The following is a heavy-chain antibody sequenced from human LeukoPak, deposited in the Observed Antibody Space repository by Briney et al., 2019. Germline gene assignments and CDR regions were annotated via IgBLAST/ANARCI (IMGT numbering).Heavy chain of an antibody. CDR2: IYYSGST. D-gene: IGHD5-18*01. V-gene: IGHV4-59*01. CDR3: ARGHVGQLWFVPGVAFDI. J-gene: IGHJ3*02. CDR1: GVSISSYY. Sequence: SETLSLTCTVSGVSISSYYWSWIRQPPGKGLEWIGYIYYSGSTNYNPSLKSRVTISVDTSKNQFSLKLSSVTAADTAVYYCARGHVGQLWFVPGVAFDIWGQGTMVTVSS.